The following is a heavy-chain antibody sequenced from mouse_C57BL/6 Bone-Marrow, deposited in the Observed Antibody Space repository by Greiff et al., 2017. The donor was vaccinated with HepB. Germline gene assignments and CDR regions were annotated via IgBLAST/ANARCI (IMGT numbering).Heavy chain of an antibody. V-gene: IGHV1-15*01. CDR2: IDPETGGT. CDR1: GYTFTDYE. D-gene: IGHD3-2*02. CDR3: TRSVLSYAMDY. Sequence: QVHVKQSGAELVRPGASVTLSCKASGYTFTDYEMHWVKQTPVHGLEWIGAIDPETGGTAYNQKFKGKAILTADKSSSTAYMELRSLTSEDSAVYYCTRSVLSYAMDYWGQGTSVTVSS. J-gene: IGHJ4*01.